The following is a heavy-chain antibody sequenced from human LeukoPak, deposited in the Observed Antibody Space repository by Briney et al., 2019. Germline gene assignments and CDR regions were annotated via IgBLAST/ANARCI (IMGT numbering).Heavy chain of an antibody. Sequence: ETLSLTCTVSGGSISSYYWSWIRQPPGKGLEWVANISPDGSTRYYVDSVKGRFTISRDSAKNSLYLQMNSLRAEDTAVYYCTKNEIWGQGTLVTVSS. V-gene: IGHV3-7*05. J-gene: IGHJ4*02. CDR1: GGSISSYY. CDR2: ISPDGSTR. CDR3: TKNEI.